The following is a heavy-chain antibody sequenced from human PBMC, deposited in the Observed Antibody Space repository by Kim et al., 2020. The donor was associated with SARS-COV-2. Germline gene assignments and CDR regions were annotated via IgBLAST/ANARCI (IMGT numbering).Heavy chain of an antibody. Sequence: ASVKVSCKASGYTFTSYAMHWVRQAPGQRLEWMGWINAGNGNTKYSQKFQGRVTITRDTSASTAYMELSSLRSEDTAVYYCARPRGAAMENLNWFDPWGQGTLVTVSS. J-gene: IGHJ5*02. CDR1: GYTFTSYA. CDR2: INAGNGNT. CDR3: ARPRGAAMENLNWFDP. D-gene: IGHD5-18*01. V-gene: IGHV1-3*01.